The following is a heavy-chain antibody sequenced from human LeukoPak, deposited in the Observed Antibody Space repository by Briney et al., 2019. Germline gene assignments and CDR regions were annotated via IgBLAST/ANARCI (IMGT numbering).Heavy chain of an antibody. CDR3: ARGARAGYNLEPFDY. Sequence: SETLSLTCTVSGGSINEYYWTWIRQPAGKGLEWIGRIYASGITIYNPSLKSRVTISVDTSKNQFSLKLSSVTAADTAVYYCARGARAGYNLEPFDYWGQGTLVTVSS. CDR1: GGSINEYY. V-gene: IGHV4-4*07. D-gene: IGHD5-24*01. J-gene: IGHJ4*02. CDR2: IYASGIT.